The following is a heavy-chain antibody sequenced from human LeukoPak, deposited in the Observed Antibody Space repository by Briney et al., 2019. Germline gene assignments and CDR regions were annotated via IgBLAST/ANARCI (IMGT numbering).Heavy chain of an antibody. CDR1: GFTFGSYG. CDR2: ISYDGSNK. D-gene: IGHD3-22*01. CDR3: AKDRSDYYDSSGPEWFDP. V-gene: IGHV3-30*18. Sequence: GGSLRLSCAASGFTFGSYGMHWVRQAPGKGLEWVAVISYDGSNKYYADSVKGRFTISRDNSKNTLYLQMNSLRAEDTAVYYCAKDRSDYYDSSGPEWFDPWGQGTLVTVSS. J-gene: IGHJ5*02.